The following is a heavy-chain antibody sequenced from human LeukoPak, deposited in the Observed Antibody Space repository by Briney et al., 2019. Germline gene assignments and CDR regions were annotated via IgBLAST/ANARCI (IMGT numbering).Heavy chain of an antibody. Sequence: GGSLRLSCADSGFSFSSYEMNWVRQAPGKGLEWISYISSSGSITFYADSEKGRFTISRDNARNSLYLQMNSLRAEDTAVYYCASTRSTSDWYTRGFEYWGQGTLVTVSS. D-gene: IGHD6-19*01. J-gene: IGHJ4*02. CDR1: GFSFSSYE. CDR3: ASTRSTSDWYTRGFEY. CDR2: ISSSGSIT. V-gene: IGHV3-48*03.